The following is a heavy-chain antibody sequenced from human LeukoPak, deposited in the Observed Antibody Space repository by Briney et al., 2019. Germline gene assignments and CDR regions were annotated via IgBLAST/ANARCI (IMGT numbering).Heavy chain of an antibody. J-gene: IGHJ6*03. V-gene: IGHV4-59*01. CDR2: IYYSGST. CDR3: ARLELSYYYYYMDV. CDR1: GFTFSSYE. Sequence: PGGSLRLSCAASGFTFSSYEMNWVRQAPGKGLEWIGDIYYSGSTNYNPSLKSRLTISVDPSKNQFSLNVTSVTAADAAVYYCARLELSYYYYYMDVWGKGTTVTVSS. D-gene: IGHD1-7*01.